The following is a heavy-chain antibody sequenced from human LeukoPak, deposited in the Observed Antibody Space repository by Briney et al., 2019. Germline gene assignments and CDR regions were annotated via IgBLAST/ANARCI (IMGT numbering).Heavy chain of an antibody. CDR1: GGSIGRFY. J-gene: IGHJ6*02. Sequence: SETLSLTCTVSGGSIGRFYWGWIRQPAGKGLEWIGHIYTTGRTSYSGSTYYNPSLRSRVTMSVDTPKNQSSLKLRSVTAADTAVYYCARDTLGYCSGGSCYPRDMDVWGLGTTVTVSS. D-gene: IGHD2-15*01. CDR3: ARDTLGYCSGGSCYPRDMDV. CDR2: IYTTGRTSYSGST. V-gene: IGHV4-4*07.